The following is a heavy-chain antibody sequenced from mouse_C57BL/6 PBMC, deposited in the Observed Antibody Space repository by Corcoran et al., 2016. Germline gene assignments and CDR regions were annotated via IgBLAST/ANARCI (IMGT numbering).Heavy chain of an antibody. Sequence: EVQLQQSGPVLVKPGASVKMSCKASGYTFTDYYMNWVKQSHGKSLEWIGDINPNNGGTSYNQKFKGKATLTVDKSSSTAYMELRSLTSEDSAVYYCARRGYYYGSSSFDYWGQGTTLTVSS. V-gene: IGHV1-26*01. CDR1: GYTFTDYY. CDR2: INPNNGGT. J-gene: IGHJ2*01. CDR3: ARRGYYYGSSSFDY. D-gene: IGHD1-1*01.